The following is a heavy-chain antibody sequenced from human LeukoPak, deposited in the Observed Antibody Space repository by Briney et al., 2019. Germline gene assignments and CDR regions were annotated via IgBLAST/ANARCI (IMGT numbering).Heavy chain of an antibody. J-gene: IGHJ6*02. D-gene: IGHD3-10*01. CDR2: INPIGGST. CDR3: ARDSTIMVRGDYYYYGMDV. V-gene: IGHV1-46*01. Sequence: RASVKVSCKAFGYSFTSYHMHWVRQAPGQGLGWMAIINPIGGSTIYAQKFQGRVAMTSDTSRSTVYMELSSLRSDDTAAYYCARDSTIMVRGDYYYYGMDVWGQGTTVTVSS. CDR1: GYSFTSYH.